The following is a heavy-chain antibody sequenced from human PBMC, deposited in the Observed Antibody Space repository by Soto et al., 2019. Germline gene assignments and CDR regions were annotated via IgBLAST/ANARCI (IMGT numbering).Heavy chain of an antibody. CDR2: IFFLGST. CDR3: ARALGAYDSGGDAVHYFDF. V-gene: IGHV4-31*03. J-gene: IGHJ4*02. CDR1: GGSISGGGYY. D-gene: IGHD3-22*01. Sequence: KSSETLSLTCTVSGGSISGGGYYWTWIRQLPGKGLEWIGYIFFLGSTYYNPSLKSRLNISLDTSKNQFSLKLSSVTAADTAVYFCARALGAYDSGGDAVHYFDFWGQGSLVTVSS.